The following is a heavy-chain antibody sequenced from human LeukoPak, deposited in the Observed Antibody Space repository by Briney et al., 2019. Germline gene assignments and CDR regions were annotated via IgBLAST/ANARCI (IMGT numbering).Heavy chain of an antibody. Sequence: PSETLSLTCAVYGGSFSSYYWSWIRQPAGKGLEWIGRIYTSGSTNYNPSLKSRVTMSVDTSKNQFSLKLSSVTAADTAVYYCARDSSRGDNDYWGQGTLVTVSS. CDR2: IYTSGST. D-gene: IGHD2-21*02. J-gene: IGHJ4*02. CDR1: GGSFSSYY. V-gene: IGHV4-4*07. CDR3: ARDSSRGDNDY.